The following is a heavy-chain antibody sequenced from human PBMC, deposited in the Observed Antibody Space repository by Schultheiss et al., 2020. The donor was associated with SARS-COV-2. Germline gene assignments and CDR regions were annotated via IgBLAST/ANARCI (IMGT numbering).Heavy chain of an antibody. CDR3: ARGNVVVTHWYFDL. J-gene: IGHJ2*01. CDR2: ISDSGST. V-gene: IGHV4-34*01. D-gene: IGHD2-21*02. CDR1: GGSFSGYY. Sequence: SQTLSLTCGVNGGSFSGYYWGWIRQTPGKGLEWIGYISDSGSTNYNPSLKSRVTISVDTSKNQFSLKLSSVTAADTAVYYCARGNVVVTHWYFDLWGRGTLVTVSS.